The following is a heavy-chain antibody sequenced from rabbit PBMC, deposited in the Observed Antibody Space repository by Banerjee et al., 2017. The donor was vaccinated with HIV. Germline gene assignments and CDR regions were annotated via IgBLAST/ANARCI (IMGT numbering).Heavy chain of an antibody. CDR1: GFSFSSSYD. V-gene: IGHV1S40*01. J-gene: IGHJ4*01. Sequence: QSLEESGGDLVKPGASLTLTCTASGFSFSSSYDMYWVRQAPGKGLEWIGCIYTGGSGGIYYASWARGRLTISKTSSTTVTLQMTSLTAADTATYFCGRSSNAGYAGYGYGSNLWGPGTLVTVS. CDR2: IYTGGSGGI. D-gene: IGHD7-1*01. CDR3: GRSSNAGYAGYGYGSNL.